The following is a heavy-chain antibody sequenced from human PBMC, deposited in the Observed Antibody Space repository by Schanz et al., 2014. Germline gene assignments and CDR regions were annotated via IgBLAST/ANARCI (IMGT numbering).Heavy chain of an antibody. V-gene: IGHV3-15*01. CDR1: GSTFSNYW. D-gene: IGHD3-22*01. CDR2: FKSNVDGGTT. Sequence: EVQLVESGGGLVQPGGSLRLSCAASGSTFSNYWMTWVRQAPGKGLEWVGRFKSNVDGGTTDYAAPVKGRFTISRDDSKNTLSLQMNSLKTEDTAVYYCTDGSARWGQGTLVTVSS. CDR3: TDGSAR. J-gene: IGHJ4*02.